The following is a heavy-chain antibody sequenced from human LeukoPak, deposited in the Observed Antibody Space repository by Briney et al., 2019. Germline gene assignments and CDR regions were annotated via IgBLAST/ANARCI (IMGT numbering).Heavy chain of an antibody. Sequence: GGSLRLSCAASVFTFSSYSMNWVRQAPGKGLEWVSSISSSSSYIYYADSVKGRFTISRDNAKNSLYLQMNSLRAEDTAVYYCARASLVAAGTAAFDYWGQGTLVTVSS. CDR2: ISSSSSYI. CDR1: VFTFSSYS. CDR3: ARASLVAAGTAAFDY. D-gene: IGHD6-13*01. V-gene: IGHV3-21*01. J-gene: IGHJ4*02.